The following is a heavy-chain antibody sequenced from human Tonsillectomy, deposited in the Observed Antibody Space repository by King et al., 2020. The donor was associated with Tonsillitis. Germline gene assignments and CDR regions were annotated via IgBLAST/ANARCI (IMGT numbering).Heavy chain of an antibody. CDR1: GGTFSSYG. V-gene: IGHV1-69*06. CDR2: IIPIFRKS. Sequence: QLVQSGAEVKKPGSSVKVSCKASGGTFSSYGISWVRQAPGQGPEWMGGIIPIFRKSSYAQKFQGRVTITSDTSTSTVHMELSSLRAEDTAVYFCAKFGSGWYHYYYMDVWGNGTTVIVS. CDR3: AKFGSGWYHYYYMDV. J-gene: IGHJ6*03. D-gene: IGHD6-19*01.